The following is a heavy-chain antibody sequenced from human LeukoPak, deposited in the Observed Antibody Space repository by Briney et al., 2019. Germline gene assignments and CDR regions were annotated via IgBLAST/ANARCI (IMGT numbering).Heavy chain of an antibody. D-gene: IGHD5-24*01. CDR1: RFTFSTCE. CDR3: AKHVEEIRGYFDC. V-gene: IGHV3-48*03. CDR2: ISRSGNTI. Sequence: PGGSLRLSCAASRFTFSTCEMNWVRQAPGKGLEWVSYISRSGNTIYYADSVKGRFSISRDNAKNSLYLQMNSVRGDASAVYYCAKHVEEIRGYFDCWGQGTLVSVSS. J-gene: IGHJ4*02.